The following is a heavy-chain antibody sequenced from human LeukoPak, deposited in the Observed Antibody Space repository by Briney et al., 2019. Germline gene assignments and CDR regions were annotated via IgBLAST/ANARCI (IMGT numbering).Heavy chain of an antibody. J-gene: IGHJ4*02. Sequence: SVKVCCKAAGYTFTSYGISWVRQAPGQGLEWMGRIIPILGIANYAQKYQGRVTITADKSTSTAYMELSSLRSEDTAVYYCARVGVYYDSSGYPDYWGQGTLVTVSS. CDR3: ARVGVYYDSSGYPDY. D-gene: IGHD3-22*01. CDR2: IIPILGIA. V-gene: IGHV1-69*04. CDR1: GYTFTSYG.